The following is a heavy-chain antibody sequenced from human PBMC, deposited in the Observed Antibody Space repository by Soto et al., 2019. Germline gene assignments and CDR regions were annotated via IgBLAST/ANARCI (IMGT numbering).Heavy chain of an antibody. Sequence: HPGGSLRLSCAASGFTFSIYAMSWVRHAPGKGLEWVSAISGSGGSTYYADSVKGRFTISRDNSKNTLYLQMNSLRAEDTAVYYCAKDDFNWNYDGYGMDVWGQGTTVTVSS. V-gene: IGHV3-23*01. CDR3: AKDDFNWNYDGYGMDV. J-gene: IGHJ6*02. CDR2: ISGSGGST. D-gene: IGHD1-20*01. CDR1: GFTFSIYA.